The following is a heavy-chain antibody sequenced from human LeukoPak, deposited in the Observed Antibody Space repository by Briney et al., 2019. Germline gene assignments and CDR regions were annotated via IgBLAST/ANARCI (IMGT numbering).Heavy chain of an antibody. J-gene: IGHJ3*02. D-gene: IGHD1-20*01. CDR3: ARDGYNWMGVNI. V-gene: IGHV1-69*06. Sequence: ASVKVSCKASGYSFTAYYMHWVRQAPGQGLEWMGWIIPIFGTANYAQKFQGRVTITADKSTSTAYMELSSLRSEDTAVYYCARDGYNWMGVNIWGQGTMVTVSS. CDR1: GYSFTAYY. CDR2: IIPIFGTA.